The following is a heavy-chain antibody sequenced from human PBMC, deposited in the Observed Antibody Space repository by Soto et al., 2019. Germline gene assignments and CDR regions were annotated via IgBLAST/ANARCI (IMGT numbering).Heavy chain of an antibody. CDR1: GGSISSGGYS. V-gene: IGHV4-30-2*01. CDR2: IYHSGST. Sequence: LSLTCAVSGGSISSGGYSWSWIRQPPGKGLEWIGYIYHSGSTYYNPSLKSRVTISVDRSKNQFSLKLSSVTAADTAVYYCARVTGTTRANWFDPWGQGTLVTVSS. CDR3: ARVTGTTRANWFDP. J-gene: IGHJ5*02. D-gene: IGHD1-7*01.